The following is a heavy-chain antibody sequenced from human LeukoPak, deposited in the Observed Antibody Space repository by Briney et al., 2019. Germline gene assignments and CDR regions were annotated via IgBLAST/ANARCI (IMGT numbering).Heavy chain of an antibody. V-gene: IGHV3-15*07. Sequence: KTGGSLRLSCAASGFTFSNVWMNWVRQAPGKGLEWVGRIRSKTHGEAIDYAAPVRGRFTISRDDSKNTLYLQLNSLKTEDTAVYYCAKEPHFDFWNGYSYYFDYWGQGTLVTVSS. CDR3: AKEPHFDFWNGYSYYFDY. CDR2: IRSKTHGEAI. J-gene: IGHJ4*02. CDR1: GFTFSNVW. D-gene: IGHD3-3*01.